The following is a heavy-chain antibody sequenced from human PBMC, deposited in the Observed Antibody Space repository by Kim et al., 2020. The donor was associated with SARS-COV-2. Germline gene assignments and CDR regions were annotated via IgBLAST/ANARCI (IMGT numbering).Heavy chain of an antibody. CDR2: ISYDESNK. CDR3: ATDGSGSYWGY. CDR1: GFTFSIYG. D-gene: IGHD3-10*01. J-gene: IGHJ4*02. Sequence: GGSLRLSCAASGFTFSIYGMHWVRQAPGKGLEWVALISYDESNKSYAESVKGRFTISRDISKNTLYLQMNSLTAEDTAVYYCATDGSGSYWGYWGQGTLVTVSS. V-gene: IGHV3-30*03.